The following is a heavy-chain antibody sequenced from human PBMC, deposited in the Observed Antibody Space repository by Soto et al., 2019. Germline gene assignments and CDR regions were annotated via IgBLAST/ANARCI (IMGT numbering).Heavy chain of an antibody. CDR3: VRQRTSVLTQAHFDS. CDR1: GGSVSNSNYY. J-gene: IGHJ4*02. Sequence: PSETLSLTCTVSGGSVSNSNYYWGWIRQSPGKGLEWVGSVYYRGRSYYKSSVKSRVTISVDTSNNQFSLILNSVTASDATVYFCVRQRTSVLTQAHFDSWGPGALVTVSS. CDR2: VYYRGRS. V-gene: IGHV4-39*01. D-gene: IGHD2-8*01.